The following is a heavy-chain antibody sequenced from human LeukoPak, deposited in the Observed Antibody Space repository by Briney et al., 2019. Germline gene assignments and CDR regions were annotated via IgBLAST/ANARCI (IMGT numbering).Heavy chain of an antibody. CDR3: AKEVRVVTAILYFDH. D-gene: IGHD2-21*02. Sequence: PGGSLRLSCAASGFTVSSNYMSWVRQAPGKGLEWVAFMRYDGSHEHYIDSVKGRFTVSRDNSKNTLYLHMHSLRVDDTAVYFCAKEVRVVTAILYFDHWGQGSLVTVSS. CDR1: GFTVSSNY. CDR2: MRYDGSHE. J-gene: IGHJ4*01. V-gene: IGHV3-30*02.